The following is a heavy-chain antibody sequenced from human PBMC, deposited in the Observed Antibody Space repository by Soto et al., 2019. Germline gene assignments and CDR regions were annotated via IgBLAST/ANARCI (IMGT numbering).Heavy chain of an antibody. Sequence: EVQLVESGGGLVKPGGSLRLSCAASGFTFSSYSMNWVRQAPGKGLEWVSSISSSSSYIYYADSVKGRFTISRDNAKNSLYLQMNSLRAEDTAVYYCARDSRTTVTNIDYWGQGTLVTVSS. CDR3: ARDSRTTVTNIDY. CDR2: ISSSSSYI. CDR1: GFTFSSYS. V-gene: IGHV3-21*01. D-gene: IGHD4-17*01. J-gene: IGHJ4*02.